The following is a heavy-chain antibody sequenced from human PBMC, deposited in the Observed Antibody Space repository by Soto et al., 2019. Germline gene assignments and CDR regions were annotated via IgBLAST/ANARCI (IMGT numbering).Heavy chain of an antibody. J-gene: IGHJ4*02. CDR1: GFTFSSYG. D-gene: IGHD3-10*01. Sequence: WGSLRLSCAASGFTFSSYGLNCDRQAPGKRRGWFSYIRPNPGTIYNPDTVKGRFTTSRDNAKISLYLQMKSLRAEITAVYYYARERYDSGRPLDYWGPGTLVTVS. CDR2: IRPNPGTI. V-gene: IGHV3-48*03. CDR3: ARERYDSGRPLDY.